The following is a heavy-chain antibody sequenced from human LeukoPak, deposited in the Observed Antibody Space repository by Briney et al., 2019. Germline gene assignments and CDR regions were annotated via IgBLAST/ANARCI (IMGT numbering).Heavy chain of an antibody. D-gene: IGHD2-8*01. CDR3: ARALLSIFSFDY. V-gene: IGHV3-74*01. Sequence: GGSLRLSCAASGFTFSSYWMHWVRQAPGKGLVWVSRIYSDGISTSYADSVKGRFTISRDNSKNTLYLQMNSLRAEDTAMYYCARALLSIFSFDYWGQGTLVTVSS. CDR1: GFTFSSYW. CDR2: IYSDGIST. J-gene: IGHJ4*02.